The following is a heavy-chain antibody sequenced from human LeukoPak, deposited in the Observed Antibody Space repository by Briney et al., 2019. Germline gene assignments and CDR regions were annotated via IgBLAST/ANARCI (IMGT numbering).Heavy chain of an antibody. J-gene: IGHJ4*02. CDR3: ARVPDYYGSGERDYFDS. D-gene: IGHD3-10*01. CDR2: ISAYNGNT. V-gene: IGHV1-18*01. Sequence: ASVKVSCKASGYTFTSYGISWVRQAPGQELEWMGWISAYNGNTNYAQKLQGRVTMTTDTSTSTAYTELRSLRSDDTAVYYCARVPDYYGSGERDYFDSCGQGTLVTVSS. CDR1: GYTFTSYG.